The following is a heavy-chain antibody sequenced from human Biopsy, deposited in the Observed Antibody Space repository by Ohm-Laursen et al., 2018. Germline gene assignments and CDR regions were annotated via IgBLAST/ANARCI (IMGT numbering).Heavy chain of an antibody. Sequence: PGTLSLTCTVSGGYIRNYYWSWIRQAAGKGLEWIGRIYPGGGTIYNPSLKSRVTMSVDTSKNHFSLNLNSVTAADTAVYYCAGIVLGPTNDAFDIWGQGTMVTVSS. CDR1: GGYIRNYY. V-gene: IGHV4-4*07. J-gene: IGHJ3*02. CDR3: AGIVLGPTNDAFDI. D-gene: IGHD1-26*01. CDR2: IYPGGGT.